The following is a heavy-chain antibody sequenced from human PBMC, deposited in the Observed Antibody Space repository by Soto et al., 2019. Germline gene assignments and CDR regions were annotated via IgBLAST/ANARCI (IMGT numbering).Heavy chain of an antibody. D-gene: IGHD1-20*01. CDR3: ARDVLITVVRPARNPGANV. Sequence: QLQLQESGPGLVKPSETLSLTCTVSGGSLSNTTYYWGWIRQPPGKGLEWIGNIYYTGRTYYSPSLKRRVTISIGTSRNQFSLKLTSVTAADTAVYYCARDVLITVVRPARNPGANVWGKGTTVTVSS. CDR1: GGSLSNTTYY. V-gene: IGHV4-39*02. CDR2: IYYTGRT. J-gene: IGHJ6*04.